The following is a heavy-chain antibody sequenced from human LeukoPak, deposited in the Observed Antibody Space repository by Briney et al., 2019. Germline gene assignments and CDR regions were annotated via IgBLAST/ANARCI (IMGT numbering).Heavy chain of an antibody. Sequence: GGSLRLCCAASGFTFSSYWMTWVRQGPGKGLEWVANIKPDGSLIYYVDSVKGRFTISRDNAKNSLYLQMNSLRAEDTAVYYCAKWELYSGFYYIDYWGQGTLATVSS. J-gene: IGHJ4*02. V-gene: IGHV3-7*01. CDR2: IKPDGSLI. D-gene: IGHD1-26*01. CDR1: GFTFSSYW. CDR3: AKWELYSGFYYIDY.